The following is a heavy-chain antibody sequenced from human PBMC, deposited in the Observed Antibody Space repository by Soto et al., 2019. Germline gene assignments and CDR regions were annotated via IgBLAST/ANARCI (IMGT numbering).Heavy chain of an antibody. Sequence: VQLVESGGGLVKPGGSLTLSCAASGFTFSSYSMNWVRQAPGKGLEWVAFIWHDGGNKFYAESVKGRFTISRDNSKNTLYLQMTSLSAEDTAMYYCARDGDVNTGFGKDYWGQGTLVTVSS. CDR2: IWHDGGNK. CDR1: GFTFSSYS. CDR3: ARDGDVNTGFGKDY. J-gene: IGHJ4*02. D-gene: IGHD3-16*01. V-gene: IGHV3-33*08.